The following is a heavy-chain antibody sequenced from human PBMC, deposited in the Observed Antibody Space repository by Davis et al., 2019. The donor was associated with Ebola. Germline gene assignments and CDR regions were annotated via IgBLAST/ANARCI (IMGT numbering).Heavy chain of an antibody. CDR1: GNTFRTHA. CDR3: ARGDYYDRSGYYFGKDAFDI. Sequence: AASVKVSCKASGNTFRTHAMNWVRQAPGQGLEWMGWINTNTGNPTYAQDFTGRFVFSLDTSVSTAYLQISSLKAEDTAVYYCARGDYYDRSGYYFGKDAFDIWGQGTVVTVSS. V-gene: IGHV7-4-1*02. D-gene: IGHD3-22*01. CDR2: INTNTGNP. J-gene: IGHJ3*02.